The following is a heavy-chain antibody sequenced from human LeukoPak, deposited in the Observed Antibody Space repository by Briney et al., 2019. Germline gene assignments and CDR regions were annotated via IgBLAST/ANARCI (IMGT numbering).Heavy chain of an antibody. CDR3: ARSNTYCGVDCSGYFQH. CDR1: GGSISSYY. D-gene: IGHD2-21*02. Sequence: SETLSLTCTVSGGSISSYYWSWIRQPPGKGLEWIGYMYYSGGTKYNPSLESRVTISGDTSKNQFSLKLSSVTAADTAVYYCARSNTYCGVDCSGYFQHWGQGTLVTVSS. J-gene: IGHJ1*01. V-gene: IGHV4-59*01. CDR2: MYYSGGT.